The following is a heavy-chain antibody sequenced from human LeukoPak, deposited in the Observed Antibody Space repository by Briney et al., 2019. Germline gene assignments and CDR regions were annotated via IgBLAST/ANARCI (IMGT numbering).Heavy chain of an antibody. J-gene: IGHJ4*02. CDR3: ARLSLGSGYYFDY. Sequence: SETLSLTCAVYGGSFSGYYWSWIRQPPGKGLEWIGEINHSGSTNYDPSLKSRVTISVDTSKKQFSLKLTSVTAADTAVYYCARLSLGSGYYFDYWGQGTLVTVSS. V-gene: IGHV4-34*01. CDR2: INHSGST. D-gene: IGHD3-3*01. CDR1: GGSFSGYY.